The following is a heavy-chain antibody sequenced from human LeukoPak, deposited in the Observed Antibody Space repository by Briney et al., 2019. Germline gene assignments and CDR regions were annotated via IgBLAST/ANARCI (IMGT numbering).Heavy chain of an antibody. CDR2: ISSSGSTI. J-gene: IGHJ3*02. CDR1: GFTFSDYY. D-gene: IGHD2-2*01. Sequence: PGGSLRLSCAASGFTFSDYYMSWIRQAPGKGLEWVSYISSSGSTIYYADSVKGRFTISRDNAKNSLYLQMNSLSAEDTAVYYCARVGYCSSTSCRRGAFDIWGQGTMVTVSS. CDR3: ARVGYCSSTSCRRGAFDI. V-gene: IGHV3-11*01.